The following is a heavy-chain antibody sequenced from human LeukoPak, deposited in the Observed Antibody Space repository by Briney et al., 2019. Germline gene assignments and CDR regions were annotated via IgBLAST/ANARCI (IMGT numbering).Heavy chain of an antibody. J-gene: IGHJ4*02. D-gene: IGHD3-22*01. CDR2: ISYNSQFT. CDR1: GFKFDDYA. Sequence: GRSLRLSCGASGFKFDDYAMHWVRQVPGKGLEWISIISYNSQFTDYADSVKGRFTVSRDNAMNTLYLEMNSLRPEDTAFYYCAKVRGTRSSGFFFDYWGRGTLVTVSS. CDR3: AKVRGTRSSGFFFDY. V-gene: IGHV3-9*01.